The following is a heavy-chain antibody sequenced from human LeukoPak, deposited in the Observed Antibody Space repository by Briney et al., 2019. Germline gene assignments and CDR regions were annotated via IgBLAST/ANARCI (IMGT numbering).Heavy chain of an antibody. CDR1: GGSINHYH. Sequence: SETLSLTCTVSGGSINHYHWNWIRQPPGKGLEWTGYIYYSGSTNYNPSLESRVTISVDTSNNQFSLKLNSVTAADTAVYYCARARDGYNFYFDYWGQGTLVTVSS. J-gene: IGHJ4*02. D-gene: IGHD5-24*01. V-gene: IGHV4-59*01. CDR3: ARARDGYNFYFDY. CDR2: IYYSGST.